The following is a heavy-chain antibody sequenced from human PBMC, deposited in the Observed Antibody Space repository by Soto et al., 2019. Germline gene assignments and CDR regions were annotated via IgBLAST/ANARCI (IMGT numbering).Heavy chain of an antibody. D-gene: IGHD3-3*01. CDR3: VARGMTYDFLSGPHPFDP. V-gene: IGHV4-34*01. CDR2: INHRGGA. CDR1: GGSFSGYY. Sequence: SVPLSITCPVYGGSFSGYYLTWSRPAPLKGLEWIGEINHRGGATYNPSLRSRVTISIDTSKNHFSLSLRSLTAADTAVYYCVARGMTYDFLSGPHPFDPWGHGTLVTVSS. J-gene: IGHJ5*02.